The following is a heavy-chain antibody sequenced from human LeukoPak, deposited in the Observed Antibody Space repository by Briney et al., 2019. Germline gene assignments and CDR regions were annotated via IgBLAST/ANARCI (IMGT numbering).Heavy chain of an antibody. J-gene: IGHJ4*02. CDR2: VSSSGTYI. CDR3: ARDAVTGYSSGWYKPFPFDY. Sequence: GGSLRLSCAASGFTFSSFTMNWVRQAPGKGLEWVSSVSSSGTYIYYADSVKGRFTISRDNAKNSLYLHMNSLRVDDTAVYYCARDAVTGYSSGWYKPFPFDYWGQGSLVTVSS. V-gene: IGHV3-21*01. D-gene: IGHD6-19*01. CDR1: GFTFSSFT.